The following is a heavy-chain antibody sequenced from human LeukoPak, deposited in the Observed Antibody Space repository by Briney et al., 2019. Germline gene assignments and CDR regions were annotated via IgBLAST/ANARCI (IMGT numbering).Heavy chain of an antibody. D-gene: IGHD6-13*01. CDR1: GFTFSSYA. V-gene: IGHV3-23*01. CDR2: ISGSGGST. J-gene: IGHJ4*02. Sequence: QPGGSLRLSCAASGFTFSSYAMSWVRQAPGKGREWVSAISGSGGSTYYADSVKGRFTISRDNSKNTLYLQMNSLRAEDTAVYYCAKDHFGQQLVDGYFDYWGQGTLVTVSS. CDR3: AKDHFGQQLVDGYFDY.